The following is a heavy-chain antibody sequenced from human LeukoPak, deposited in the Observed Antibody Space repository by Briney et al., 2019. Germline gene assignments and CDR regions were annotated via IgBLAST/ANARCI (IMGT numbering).Heavy chain of an antibody. V-gene: IGHV3-48*02. J-gene: IGHJ4*02. CDR2: ISSKGTTI. Sequence: PGRSLRLSCVASGFTFKSYSMNWVRQAPGKGLEWVSYISSKGTTIYYADSVKGRFTISRDNAKNSLYLQMTSLRDEDTAVYYCARDSSGWKYYFDYWGQGTLVTVSS. CDR3: ARDSSGWKYYFDY. CDR1: GFTFKSYS. D-gene: IGHD6-19*01.